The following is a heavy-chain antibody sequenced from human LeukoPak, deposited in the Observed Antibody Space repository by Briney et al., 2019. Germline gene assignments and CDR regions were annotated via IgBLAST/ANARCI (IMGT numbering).Heavy chain of an antibody. CDR1: GYSFTSYW. J-gene: IGHJ3*02. Sequence: GESLKISCKGSGYSFTSYWIGWVRQMPGKGLEWMGIIYPGDSDTRYSPSFQGQVTISADKSISTAYLQWSSLKASDTAMYYCARPLYYDFWSGAPRGEAFDIWGQGTMVTVSS. CDR2: IYPGDSDT. D-gene: IGHD3-3*01. V-gene: IGHV5-51*01. CDR3: ARPLYYDFWSGAPRGEAFDI.